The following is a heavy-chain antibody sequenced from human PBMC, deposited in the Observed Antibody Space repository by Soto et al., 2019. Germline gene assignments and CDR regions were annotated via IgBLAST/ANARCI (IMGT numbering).Heavy chain of an antibody. J-gene: IGHJ6*02. CDR3: ARDYDYVRGSWGGMDV. D-gene: IGHD3-16*01. Sequence: QVLLVQSGAEVKKPGASVTVSCKASGYTFSNYVISWVRQAPGQGLEWMGWIGLYNGNTDYAQNLQGRVTMTIDTSTSTAYMELRSLRSDDTAVYYCARDYDYVRGSWGGMDVWGQGTTVTVSS. CDR1: GYTFSNYV. CDR2: IGLYNGNT. V-gene: IGHV1-18*01.